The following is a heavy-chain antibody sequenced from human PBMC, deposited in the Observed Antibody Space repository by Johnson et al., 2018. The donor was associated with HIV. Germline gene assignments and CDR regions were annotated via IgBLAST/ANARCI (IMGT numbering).Heavy chain of an antibody. CDR3: AREPELELQFSHAFDF. CDR2: ISWDGGST. CDR1: GFTFDDYA. V-gene: IGHV3-43D*03. J-gene: IGHJ3*01. Sequence: VQLVESGGGVVRPGGSLRLSCAASGFTFDDYAMHWVRQAPGKGLEWVSLISWDGGSTYYADSVKGRFTISRDNSKNSLYLQMNSLRAEDTALYYCAREPELELQFSHAFDFWGQGTMVSVSS. D-gene: IGHD1-7*01.